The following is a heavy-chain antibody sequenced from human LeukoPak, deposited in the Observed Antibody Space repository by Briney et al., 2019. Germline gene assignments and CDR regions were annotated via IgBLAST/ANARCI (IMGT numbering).Heavy chain of an antibody. Sequence: PSETLSLTCTVSGGSISSYYWSWIRQPPGKGLEWIGYIYYSGSTNYNPSLKSRVTISVDTSKNQFSLNLSSVTAADTAVYYCARGFVVRGVNWYFRHHQNWFDPWGQGTLVTVSS. J-gene: IGHJ5*02. V-gene: IGHV4-59*01. CDR1: GGSISSYY. CDR3: ARGFVVRGVNWYFRHHQNWFDP. CDR2: IYYSGST. D-gene: IGHD3-10*01.